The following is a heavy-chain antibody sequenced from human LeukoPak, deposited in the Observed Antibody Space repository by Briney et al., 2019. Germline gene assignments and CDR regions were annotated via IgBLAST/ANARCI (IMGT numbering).Heavy chain of an antibody. Sequence: GGSLRLSCAASGFTFSSYAMSWVRQAPGKGLEWVSAISGSGGSTYYADSVKGRFTISRDNSKYTLYLQMNSLRAEDTAVYYCAKTGGDYDFWSGYYPQTDYWGQGTLVTVSS. J-gene: IGHJ4*02. V-gene: IGHV3-23*01. CDR3: AKTGGDYDFWSGYYPQTDY. CDR2: ISGSGGST. D-gene: IGHD3-3*01. CDR1: GFTFSSYA.